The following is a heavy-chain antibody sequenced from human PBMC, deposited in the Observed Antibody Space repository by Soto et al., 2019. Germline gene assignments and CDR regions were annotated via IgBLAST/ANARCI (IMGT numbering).Heavy chain of an antibody. CDR3: AKDYYDSSGYDY. D-gene: IGHD3-22*01. Sequence: LRLSCAASGFTFSSYGMHWVRQAPGKGLEWVAVISYDGSNKYYADSVKGRFTISRDNSKNTLYLQMNSLRAEDTAVYYCAKDYYDSSGYDYWGQGTLVTSPQ. CDR1: GFTFSSYG. J-gene: IGHJ4*02. V-gene: IGHV3-30*18. CDR2: ISYDGSNK.